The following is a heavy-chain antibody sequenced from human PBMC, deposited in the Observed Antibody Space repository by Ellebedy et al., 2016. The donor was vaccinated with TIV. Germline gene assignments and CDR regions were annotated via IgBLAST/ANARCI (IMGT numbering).Heavy chain of an antibody. CDR3: ARVGTISLSYYFDY. D-gene: IGHD1-1*01. CDR2: IYYSGST. CDR1: GGSISSYY. J-gene: IGHJ4*02. V-gene: IGHV4-59*13. Sequence: GSLRLSXTVSGGSISSYYWSWIRQPPGKGLEWIGYIYYSGSTNYNPSLKSRVTISVDTSKNQFSLKLSSVTAADTAVYYCARVGTISLSYYFDYWGQGTLVTVSS.